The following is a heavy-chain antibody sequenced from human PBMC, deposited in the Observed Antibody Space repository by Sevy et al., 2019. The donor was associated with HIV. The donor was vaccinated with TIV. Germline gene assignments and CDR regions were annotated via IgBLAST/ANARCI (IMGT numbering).Heavy chain of an antibody. CDR1: GFSFSTYW. V-gene: IGHV3-7*01. D-gene: IGHD3-16*01. J-gene: IGHJ4*02. Sequence: GSLRLSCAASGFSFSTYWMTLVRQAPGKGLEWVATMNQDGTERDYVDSVKGRFTISRDNTKTSLFLQMNSLSAEDTGVYYCVREGLGGFSYSLDCWGQGTLVTVSS. CDR2: MNQDGTER. CDR3: VREGLGGFSYSLDC.